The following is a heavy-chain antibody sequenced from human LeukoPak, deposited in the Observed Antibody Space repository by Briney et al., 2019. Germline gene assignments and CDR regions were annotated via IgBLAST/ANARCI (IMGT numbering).Heavy chain of an antibody. V-gene: IGHV3-23*01. D-gene: IGHD6-13*01. Sequence: GGSLRLSCAASGFTFSSYAMSWVRQAPGKGLEWVSANSGSGGSTYYADSVKGRFTISRDNSKNTLYLQMNSLRAEDTAVYYCAKRLTHSSSWYYFDYWGQGTLVTVSS. J-gene: IGHJ4*02. CDR3: AKRLTHSSSWYYFDY. CDR1: GFTFSSYA. CDR2: NSGSGGST.